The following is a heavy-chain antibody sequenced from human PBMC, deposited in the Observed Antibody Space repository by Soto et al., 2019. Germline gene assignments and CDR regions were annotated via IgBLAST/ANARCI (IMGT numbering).Heavy chain of an antibody. J-gene: IGHJ3*02. D-gene: IGHD6-25*01. CDR3: AKNSGPQKCLNPFDS. CDR1: GFSFSSYA. CDR2: IRGSGGSI. Sequence: GGTLRRSCAASGFSFSSYALSWVRQAPGKGLEWVSGIRGSGGSIDYIDSVKGRFTISRDNSKNTLYLQMNSLRAEDTAAYHCAKNSGPQKCLNPFDSRHHGKM. V-gene: IGHV3-23*01.